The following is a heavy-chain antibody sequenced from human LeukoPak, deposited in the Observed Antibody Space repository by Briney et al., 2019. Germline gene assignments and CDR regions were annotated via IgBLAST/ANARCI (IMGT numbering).Heavy chain of an antibody. CDR3: ARAPRVVPAAVYYYYYYMDV. J-gene: IGHJ6*03. V-gene: IGHV4-31*03. D-gene: IGHD2-2*01. CDR2: IYYGGST. Sequence: SETLSLTCTVSGGSISSGGYYWSWIRQHPGKGLEWIGYIYYGGSTYYNPSLKSRVTISVDTSKNQFSLKLSSVTAADTAVYYYARAPRVVPAAVYYYYYYMDVWGKGTTVTVSS. CDR1: GGSISSGGYY.